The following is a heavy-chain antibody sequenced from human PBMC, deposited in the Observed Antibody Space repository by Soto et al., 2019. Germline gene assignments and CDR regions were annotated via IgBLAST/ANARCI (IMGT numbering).Heavy chain of an antibody. CDR1: GYTFTGYY. D-gene: IGHD3-22*01. CDR3: ARASSGYYLFYFDY. CDR2: INPNSGGT. V-gene: IGHV1-2*04. J-gene: IGHJ4*02. Sequence: ASVKVSCKASGYTFTGYYMHWVRQAPGQGLEWMGWINPNSGGTNYAQKFQGWVTMTRDTSISTAYMELSRLRSDDTAVYYCARASSGYYLFYFDYWGQGTLVTVSS.